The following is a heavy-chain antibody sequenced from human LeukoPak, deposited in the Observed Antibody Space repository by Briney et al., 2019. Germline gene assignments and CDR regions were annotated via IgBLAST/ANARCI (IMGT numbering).Heavy chain of an antibody. V-gene: IGHV3-20*04. Sequence: CPGGSLRLSCAASGFTFSTYWMSWVRQAPGKGLEWVSGIDWSTSSTSYADSVTGRFTISRDNAKNSLYLQMNSLRAEDTALYYCAREGSYSSSTGGRYFDYWGQGTLVTVSS. CDR3: AREGSYSSSTGGRYFDY. CDR2: IDWSTSST. D-gene: IGHD6-6*01. CDR1: GFTFSTYW. J-gene: IGHJ4*02.